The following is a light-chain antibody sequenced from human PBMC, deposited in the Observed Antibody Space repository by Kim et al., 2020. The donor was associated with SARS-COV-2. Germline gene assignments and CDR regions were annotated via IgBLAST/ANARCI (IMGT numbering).Light chain of an antibody. CDR3: SSYTSSSTSWV. Sequence: QSALTQHASVSGSPGQSITISCTGTSSDVGGYNYVSWYQQHPGKAPKLMIYDVSKRPSGVSNRFSGSKSGNTASLTISGLQAEDEADYYCSSYTSSSTSWVFGGGTQLTVL. CDR2: DVS. J-gene: IGLJ3*02. CDR1: SSDVGGYNY. V-gene: IGLV2-14*01.